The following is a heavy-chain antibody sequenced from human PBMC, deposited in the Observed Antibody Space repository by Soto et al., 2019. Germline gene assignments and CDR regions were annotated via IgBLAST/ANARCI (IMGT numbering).Heavy chain of an antibody. D-gene: IGHD6-13*01. CDR2: FDPEDGET. V-gene: IGHV1-24*01. Sequence: GASVKVSCKVSGYTLTELSMHWVRQAPGKGLEWMGGFDPEDGETIYAQKFQGRVTMTEDTSTDTAYMELSSLRSEDTAVYYCATVAYSSSWSDRGYYFDYWGQGTLVTVSS. J-gene: IGHJ4*02. CDR3: ATVAYSSSWSDRGYYFDY. CDR1: GYTLTELS.